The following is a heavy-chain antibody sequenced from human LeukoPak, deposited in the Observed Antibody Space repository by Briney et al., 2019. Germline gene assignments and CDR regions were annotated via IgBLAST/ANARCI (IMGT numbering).Heavy chain of an antibody. CDR3: ARVPPPYGSGSIGFDY. D-gene: IGHD3-10*01. J-gene: IGHJ4*02. CDR2: IWYDGSNK. V-gene: IGHV3-33*01. CDR1: GFTFSSYG. Sequence: GGSLRLSCAASGFTFSSYGMHWVRQAPGKGLEWVAVIWYDGSNKYYADSVKGRFTISRDNSKNTLYLQMNSLRAEDTAVYYCARVPPPYGSGSIGFDYWGQGTLVTVSS.